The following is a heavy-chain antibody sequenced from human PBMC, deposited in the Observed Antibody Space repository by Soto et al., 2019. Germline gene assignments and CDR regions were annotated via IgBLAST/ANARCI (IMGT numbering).Heavy chain of an antibody. Sequence: SETLSLTCTVSGGSIISYYWSWIRQPPGKGLEWIGYIYYSGSTNYNPSLKSRVTISVDTSKNQFSLKLSSVTAADTAVYYCARAQSIYDFWCFYYTAESGDLLDYSSQRTPDTVSS. CDR3: ARAQSIYDFWCFYYTAESGDLLDY. V-gene: IGHV4-59*01. CDR1: GGSIISYY. D-gene: IGHD3-3*01. J-gene: IGHJ4*02. CDR2: IYYSGST.